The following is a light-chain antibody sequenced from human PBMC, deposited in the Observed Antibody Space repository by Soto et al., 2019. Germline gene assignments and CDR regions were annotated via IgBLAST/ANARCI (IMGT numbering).Light chain of an antibody. CDR2: DAS. CDR1: QSITSY. Sequence: EIVLTQSPATLSLSPGERATLSCRASQSITSYLAWYRQKPGQAPRLLIYDASTRAIGTPARFSGSGSGTDFTLTISSLEPEDFAVYYCQQRSNGFTFGPGTKVDIE. V-gene: IGKV3-11*01. CDR3: QQRSNGFT. J-gene: IGKJ3*01.